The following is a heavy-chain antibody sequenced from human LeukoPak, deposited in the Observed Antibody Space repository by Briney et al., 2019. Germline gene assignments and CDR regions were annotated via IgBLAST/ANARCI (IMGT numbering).Heavy chain of an antibody. CDR2: TYYRSKWYN. Sequence: SQTLTLTCAISGDSFSSNSAAWNWIRQSPSRGLEWLGRTYYRSKWYNDYAVSVKSRITINPDTSKNQFSLQLNSVTPEDTAVYYCARAGPGYSSSWLSVRGPVNYYMDVWGKGTTVTVSS. CDR3: ARAGPGYSSSWLSVRGPVNYYMDV. J-gene: IGHJ6*03. V-gene: IGHV6-1*01. CDR1: GDSFSSNSAA. D-gene: IGHD6-13*01.